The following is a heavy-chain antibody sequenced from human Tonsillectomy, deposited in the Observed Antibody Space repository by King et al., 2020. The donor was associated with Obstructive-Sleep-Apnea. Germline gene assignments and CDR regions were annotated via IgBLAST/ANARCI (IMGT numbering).Heavy chain of an antibody. D-gene: IGHD3-22*01. J-gene: IGHJ4*02. Sequence: VQLVESGAEVKEPGASVTLSCKAFGYTFTSYYMHWVRQAPGHGLEWMGIINPSGGGTSYPQKFQGRVTMTRDTSANTVYMELSSLRSDDTAVYYCARDSYYDTGSYYYSFDYWGQGTLVTVSS. CDR2: INPSGGGT. CDR1: GYTFTSYY. CDR3: ARDSYYDTGSYYYSFDY. V-gene: IGHV1-46*01.